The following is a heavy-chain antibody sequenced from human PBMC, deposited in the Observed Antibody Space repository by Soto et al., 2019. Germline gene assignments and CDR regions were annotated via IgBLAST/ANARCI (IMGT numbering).Heavy chain of an antibody. CDR3: ARGPRGYCSGGSCYDFDY. CDR1: GGSISSGGYS. Sequence: SETLSLTCSVAGGSISSGGYSWSWIRQPPGKGLEWIGEINHSGSTNYNPSLKSRVTISVDTSKNQFSLKLSSVTAADTAVYYCARGPRGYCSGGSCYDFDYWGQGTLVTVSS. D-gene: IGHD2-15*01. V-gene: IGHV4-34*01. J-gene: IGHJ4*02. CDR2: INHSGST.